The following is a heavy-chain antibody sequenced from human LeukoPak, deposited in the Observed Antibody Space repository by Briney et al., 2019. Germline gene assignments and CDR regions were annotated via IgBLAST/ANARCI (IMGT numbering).Heavy chain of an antibody. CDR2: SSGDSAEI. Sequence: PGGSLRLSCVTSGSTFSDYPMSWVREGPGKGLEWISTSSGDSAEIVYADSVQGRFTISRDNSKNNLVLQMSSLRGEDTAAYYCAKGHRLCDLGNCKSQIQYWGHGTLVSVSS. CDR1: GSTFSDYP. D-gene: IGHD2-21*01. V-gene: IGHV3-23*01. CDR3: AKGHRLCDLGNCKSQIQY. J-gene: IGHJ4*01.